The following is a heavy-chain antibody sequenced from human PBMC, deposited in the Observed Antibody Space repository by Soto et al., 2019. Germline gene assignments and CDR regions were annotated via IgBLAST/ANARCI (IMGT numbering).Heavy chain of an antibody. D-gene: IGHD2-15*01. J-gene: IGHJ5*02. Sequence: EVQLVESGGGLVQPGGSLRLSCAASGFTFSSYTMNWVRQAPGKGLEWISYISGGSSTIYYADSLKGRFTGSRDNAKNSLYLQMTSLRAEDTAVYYCVRDSLFDPWGQGTLVSVSS. CDR1: GFTFSSYT. CDR3: VRDSLFDP. V-gene: IGHV3-48*01. CDR2: ISGGSSTI.